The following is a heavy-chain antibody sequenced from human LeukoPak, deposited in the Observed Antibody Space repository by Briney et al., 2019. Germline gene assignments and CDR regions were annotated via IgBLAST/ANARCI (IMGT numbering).Heavy chain of an antibody. CDR1: GGSISSSSYY. J-gene: IGHJ4*02. D-gene: IGHD7-27*01. CDR3: ARGLGTGISRYFDY. CDR2: IYYSGST. V-gene: IGHV4-39*07. Sequence: SETLSLTCTVSGGSISSSSYYWGWIRQPPGKGLEWIGSIYYSGSTYYNPSLKSRVTISVDTSKNQFSLKLSSVTAADTAVYYCARGLGTGISRYFDYWGQGTLVTVSS.